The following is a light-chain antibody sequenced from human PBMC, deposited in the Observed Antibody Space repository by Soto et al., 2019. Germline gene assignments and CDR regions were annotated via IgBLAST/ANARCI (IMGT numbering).Light chain of an antibody. J-gene: IGLJ1*01. CDR2: EVS. V-gene: IGLV2-14*01. Sequence: QSALTQPASVSGSPGQSITISCTGTSSDVGAYNYVSWYQQHPGKAPKLLIFEVSSRPSGVSNRFSGSKSGSTASLTISGLQAEDEAEYYCSSYTGSSTLYVFGNGTKVTVL. CDR3: SSYTGSSTLYV. CDR1: SSDVGAYNY.